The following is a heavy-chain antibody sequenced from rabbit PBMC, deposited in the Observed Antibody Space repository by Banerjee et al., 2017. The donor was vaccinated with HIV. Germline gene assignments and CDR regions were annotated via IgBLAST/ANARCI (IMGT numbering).Heavy chain of an antibody. CDR1: GFDFSSDA. CDR3: GRAGEGGYGYLDL. Sequence: QEQLVESGGGLVQPEGSLTLTCEASGFDFSSDAMCWVRQAPGMGLEWIACIYVGSGGGTKYASWAKGRFTISKTSSTTVTLEMTSLTVADTATFFCGRAGEGGYGYLDLWGPAPSSPS. D-gene: IGHD2-1*01. V-gene: IGHV1S45*01. CDR2: IYVGSGGGT. J-gene: IGHJ4*01.